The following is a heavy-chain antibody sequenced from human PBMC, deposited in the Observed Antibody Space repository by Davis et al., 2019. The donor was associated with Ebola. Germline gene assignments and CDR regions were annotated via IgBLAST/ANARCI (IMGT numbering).Heavy chain of an antibody. D-gene: IGHD3-16*01. CDR1: GFTFSNAW. CDR3: TTDPGMMITFGGVVSHYGMDV. CDR2: IQTNGDGGTA. V-gene: IGHV3-15*05. J-gene: IGHJ6*02. Sequence: GESLKISCVASGFTFSNAWMAWVRQAPGKGLAWVGRIQTNGDGGTAAYAAPVKGRFTISRDDSAQTLYLEMKSLKTEDTAVYYCTTDPGMMITFGGVVSHYGMDVWGQGATVTVSS.